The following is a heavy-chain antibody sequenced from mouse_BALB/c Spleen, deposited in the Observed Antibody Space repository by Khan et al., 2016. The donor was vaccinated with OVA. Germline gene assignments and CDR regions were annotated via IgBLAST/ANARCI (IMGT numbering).Heavy chain of an antibody. J-gene: IGHJ3*01. CDR1: GYTFTSYT. V-gene: IGHV1-4*01. CDR3: VRDGAYHRNDGWFAY. Sequence: QVQLKQSGAELARPGASVKMSCKASGYTFTSYTIHWIKKRPGQGLEWIGYINPSNGYTNYNQKFKDKATLTTDKSSNTAYLQLSSLTSDDSAVYNGVRDGAYHRNDGWFAYWGQGTLVTVSA. D-gene: IGHD2-14*01. CDR2: INPSNGYT.